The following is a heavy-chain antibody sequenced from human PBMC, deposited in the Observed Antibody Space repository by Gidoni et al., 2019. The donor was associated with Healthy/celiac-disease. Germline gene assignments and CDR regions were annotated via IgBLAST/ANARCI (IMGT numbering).Heavy chain of an antibody. CDR1: GFSLSTSGVG. Sequence: QITLKESGPTLVNPTQTLTLTCTFSGFSLSTSGVGVGWIRQPPGKALEWLALIYWDDDKRYSPSLKSRLTITKDTSKNQVVLTMTNMDPVDTATYYCAHRVDLSSGWSRGHNWFDPWGQGTLVTVSS. D-gene: IGHD6-19*01. CDR2: IYWDDDK. J-gene: IGHJ5*02. V-gene: IGHV2-5*02. CDR3: AHRVDLSSGWSRGHNWFDP.